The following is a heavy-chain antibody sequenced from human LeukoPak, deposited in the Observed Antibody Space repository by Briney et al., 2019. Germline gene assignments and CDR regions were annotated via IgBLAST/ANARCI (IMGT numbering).Heavy chain of an antibody. D-gene: IGHD2-2*02. CDR2: ISYDGSNK. V-gene: IGHV3-30-3*01. CDR3: ARGRGRGIVVVPAAIGY. J-gene: IGHJ4*02. Sequence: GGSLRLSCAASGFTFSSYAMHWVRQAPGKGLEWVAVISYDGSNKYYAGSVKGRFTISRDNSKNTLYLQMNSLRAEDTAVYYCARGRGRGIVVVPAAIGYWGQGTLVTVSS. CDR1: GFTFSSYA.